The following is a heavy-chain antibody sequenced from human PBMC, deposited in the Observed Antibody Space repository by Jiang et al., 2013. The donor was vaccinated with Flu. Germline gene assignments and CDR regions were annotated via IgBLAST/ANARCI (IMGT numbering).Heavy chain of an antibody. CDR2: ISGGGDGT. D-gene: IGHD3-22*01. CDR3: AKLTDYFDSSGNFHY. Sequence: VQLVESGGGLVQPGGSLRLSCAASGFTFRSYAMSWVRQAPGKGLEWVSGISGGGDGTYYADSVKGRFTISRDNSKNTLFLQMNTLRAEDTAVYYCAKLTDYFDSSGNFHYWGQGTLVTVSS. J-gene: IGHJ4*02. V-gene: IGHV3-23*04. CDR1: GFTFRSYA.